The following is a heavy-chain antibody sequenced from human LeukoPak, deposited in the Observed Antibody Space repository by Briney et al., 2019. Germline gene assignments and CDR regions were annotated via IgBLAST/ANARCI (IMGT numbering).Heavy chain of an antibody. CDR2: INTNTGNP. CDR3: ARVLGDGYTKYFQH. Sequence: ASVKVSCKASGYTFTSYAMNWVRQAPGQGLEWMGWINTNTGNPTYAQGFTGRFVFSLDTSVSTAYLQISNLKAEDTAVYYCARVLGDGYTKYFQHWGQGTLVTVSS. D-gene: IGHD5-24*01. J-gene: IGHJ1*01. CDR1: GYTFTSYA. V-gene: IGHV7-4-1*02.